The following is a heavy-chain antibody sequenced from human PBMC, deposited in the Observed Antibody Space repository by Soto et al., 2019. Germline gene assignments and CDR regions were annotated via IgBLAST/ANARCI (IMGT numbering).Heavy chain of an antibody. CDR2: ISGSGDST. Sequence: GGSLRLSCAASGSTFSSYAMSWVRQAPEKGLEWVSVISGSGDSTYYADSVKGRFTISRDNSKNTLYVQMNSLRAEDTAVYYCARELGYCSGGSCYMDGAFDFWGQGTMVTVSS. CDR1: GSTFSSYA. D-gene: IGHD2-15*01. CDR3: ARELGYCSGGSCYMDGAFDF. J-gene: IGHJ3*01. V-gene: IGHV3-23*01.